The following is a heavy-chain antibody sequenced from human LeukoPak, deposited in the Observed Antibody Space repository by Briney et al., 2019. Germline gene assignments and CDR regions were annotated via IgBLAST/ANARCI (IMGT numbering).Heavy chain of an antibody. CDR2: IYTSGST. CDR3: ARGRAHSGSRPPYYYYYYMDV. J-gene: IGHJ6*03. V-gene: IGHV4-4*07. CDR1: GGSISSYY. Sequence: PSETLSLTCTVSGGSISSYYWSWIRQPPGKGLEWIGRIYTSGSTNYNPSLKSRVTMSVDTSKNQFSLKLSSVTAADTAVYYCARGRAHSGSRPPYYYYYYMDVWGKGTTVTVSS. D-gene: IGHD1-26*01.